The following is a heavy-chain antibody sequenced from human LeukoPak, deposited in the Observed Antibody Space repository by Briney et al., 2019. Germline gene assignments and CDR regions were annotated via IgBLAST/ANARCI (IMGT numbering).Heavy chain of an antibody. CDR1: GFTFSDDY. V-gene: IGHV3-30-3*01. D-gene: IGHD1-14*01. CDR3: ARDRKDYFDY. Sequence: GGSLRLSCAASGFTFSDDYMTWIRQAPGKGLEWVAVISYDGSNKYYADSVKGRFTISRDNSKNTLYLQMNSLRAEDTAVYYCARDRKDYFDYWGQGTLVTVSS. CDR2: ISYDGSNK. J-gene: IGHJ4*02.